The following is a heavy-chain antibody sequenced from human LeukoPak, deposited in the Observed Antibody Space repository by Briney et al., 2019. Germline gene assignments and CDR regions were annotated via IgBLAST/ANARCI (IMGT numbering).Heavy chain of an antibody. CDR2: VSGSGDST. V-gene: IGHV3-23*01. D-gene: IGHD3-10*01. J-gene: IGHJ4*02. Sequence: GGSLRLSCAASGFTFSSYAMSWVRQAPGKGLEWVSTVSGSGDSTHYADSVKGRFTLSRDNSKNTLSLQMNSLRAEDTALYYCAKSYNYGSGSYYNHFDSWGQGTLVTVSS. CDR1: GFTFSSYA. CDR3: AKSYNYGSGSYYNHFDS.